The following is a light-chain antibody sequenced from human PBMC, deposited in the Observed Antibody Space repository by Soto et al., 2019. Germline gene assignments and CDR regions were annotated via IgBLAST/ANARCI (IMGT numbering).Light chain of an antibody. V-gene: IGKV1-5*01. J-gene: IGKJ1*01. Sequence: IQMTQSPSSLSASVGDRVTITCRASQGIGSYLNWYQQKPGKAPKLLIYDASSLESGVPSRFSGSGSGTEFTLTISSLQPDDFATYYCQQYNSYWTFGQGTKVDIK. CDR3: QQYNSYWT. CDR2: DAS. CDR1: QGIGSY.